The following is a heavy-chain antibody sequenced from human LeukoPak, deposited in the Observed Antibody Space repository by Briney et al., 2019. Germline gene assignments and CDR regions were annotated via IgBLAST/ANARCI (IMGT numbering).Heavy chain of an antibody. D-gene: IGHD6-13*01. CDR2: ISYDGSNK. J-gene: IGHJ5*02. V-gene: IGHV3-30-3*01. CDR1: GFTFSSYA. CDR3: ARDPGQQLVLGWFDP. Sequence: PGRSLRLSCAASGFTFSSYAMHWVRQAPGKGLEWVAVISYDGSNKHYADSVKGRFTISRDNSKNTLYLQMNSLRAEDTAVYYCARDPGQQLVLGWFDPWGQGTLVTVSS.